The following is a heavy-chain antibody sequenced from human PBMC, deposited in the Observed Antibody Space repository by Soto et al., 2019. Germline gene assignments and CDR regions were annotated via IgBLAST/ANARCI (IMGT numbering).Heavy chain of an antibody. V-gene: IGHV1-46*01. CDR1: GYTFTSYY. CDR2: INPSGGST. Sequence: GASVKVSCKASGYTFTSYYMHWVRQAPGQGLEWMGIINPSGGSTSYAQKFQGRVTMTRDTSTSTVYMELSSLRSEDTAVYYCARAHSGWCMLYSCDYYYDVMDVWAQGTTDTVSS. J-gene: IGHJ6*02. CDR3: ARAHSGWCMLYSCDYYYDVMDV. D-gene: IGHD2-8*01.